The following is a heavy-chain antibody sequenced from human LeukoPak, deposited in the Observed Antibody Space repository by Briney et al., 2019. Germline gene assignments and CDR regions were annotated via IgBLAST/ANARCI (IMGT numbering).Heavy chain of an antibody. CDR2: IIGDGSST. V-gene: IGHV3-74*01. CDR1: GFTFSSYW. CDR3: ARGGSGNYYTT. J-gene: IGHJ5*02. D-gene: IGHD3-3*01. Sequence: GGSLRLSCAASGFTFSSYWMFRVRQAPGKGLLWVSRIIGDGSSTSYAESVKGRFTISRDNAKNTLYLQMNSLRAEDTAVYYCARGGSGNYYTTWGQGTLVTVSS.